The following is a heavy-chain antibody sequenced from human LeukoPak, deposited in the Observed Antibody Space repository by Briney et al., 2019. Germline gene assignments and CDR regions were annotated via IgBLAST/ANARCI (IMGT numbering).Heavy chain of an antibody. CDR3: ARGTPEWYGSVPAVY. CDR1: GGSISSYY. CDR2: INHSGST. Sequence: PSESLSLTCTVSGGSISSYYWSWIRQPPGKGLEWIGEINHSGSTNYNLSLESRLTISLDTSKNQVSLKLTSVTAADTAVYYCARGTPEWYGSVPAVYWGQGTLVTVPP. V-gene: IGHV4-34*01. D-gene: IGHD3-10*01. J-gene: IGHJ4*02.